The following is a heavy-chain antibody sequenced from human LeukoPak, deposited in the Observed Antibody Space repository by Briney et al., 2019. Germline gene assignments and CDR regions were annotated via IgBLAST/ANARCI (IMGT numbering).Heavy chain of an antibody. CDR3: ARVLGRVCSSTSCYPYYYYYYFMDV. V-gene: IGHV3-15*01. CDR1: GFTFSNAW. D-gene: IGHD2-2*01. CDR2: IKSKTDGGTT. J-gene: IGHJ6*03. Sequence: GGSLRLSCAASGFTFSNAWMSWVRQAPGKGLEWVGRIKSKTDGGTTDYAAPVKGRFTISRDDSKNTLYLQMNSLKTEDTAVYYCARVLGRVCSSTSCYPYYYYYYFMDVWGKGTTVTVSS.